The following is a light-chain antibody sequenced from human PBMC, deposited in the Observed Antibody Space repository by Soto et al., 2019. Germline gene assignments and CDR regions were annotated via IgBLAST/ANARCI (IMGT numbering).Light chain of an antibody. Sequence: EIVLTQSPATLSLSPGERATLSCRASQSINTYLAWYQQKPGQAPRLLIYDASTRATGVPARFSGSGSGTEFTLTISSLQSEDSAVYHCQQYNRWPPITFGQGTKVDIK. CDR3: QQYNRWPPIT. V-gene: IGKV3-15*01. J-gene: IGKJ1*01. CDR2: DAS. CDR1: QSINTY.